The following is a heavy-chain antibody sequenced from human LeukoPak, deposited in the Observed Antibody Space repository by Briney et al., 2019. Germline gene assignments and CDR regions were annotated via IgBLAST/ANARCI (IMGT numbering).Heavy chain of an antibody. V-gene: IGHV4-39*01. CDR2: IYYSGST. Sequence: SETLSLTCTVSGGSISSSSYYWGWIRQPPGKGLEWIGSIYYSGSTYYNPSLKSRVTISVDTSKNQFSLKLSSVTAADTAVYYCARHGVYGDYGYFQHWGQGTLVTFSS. J-gene: IGHJ1*01. CDR1: GGSISSSSYY. D-gene: IGHD4-17*01. CDR3: ARHGVYGDYGYFQH.